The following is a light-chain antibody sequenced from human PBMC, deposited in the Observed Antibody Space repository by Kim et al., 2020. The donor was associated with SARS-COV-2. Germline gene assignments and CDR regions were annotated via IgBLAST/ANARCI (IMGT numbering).Light chain of an antibody. CDR3: QTWGTGIWV. CDR2: LNSDGSH. V-gene: IGLV4-69*01. Sequence: QPVLTQSPSAYASLGDSVKLTCTLSSGHSSNAIAWHQQQPEKGPRYLMKLNSDGSHSKGDGIPDRFSGSSSGAERYLTISSLQSEDEADYYCQTWGTGIWVFGGGTQLTVL. J-gene: IGLJ3*02. CDR1: SGHSSNA.